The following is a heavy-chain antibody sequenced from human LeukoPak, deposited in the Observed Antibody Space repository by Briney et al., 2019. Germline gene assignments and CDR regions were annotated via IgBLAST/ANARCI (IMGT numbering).Heavy chain of an antibody. CDR3: AGGPGIAVAPLQH. D-gene: IGHD6-19*01. J-gene: IGHJ1*01. Sequence: PGGSPRLSSEVSGFTLSSYSMTWGRQAPGKGLEWVSSFRSSGRDIIYGDSVRGRFTIARDDAKNSLYLQMNSLRAEDTAVYYCAGGPGIAVAPLQHWGQGTLVSLSS. V-gene: IGHV3-21*01. CDR1: GFTLSSYS. CDR2: FRSSGRDI.